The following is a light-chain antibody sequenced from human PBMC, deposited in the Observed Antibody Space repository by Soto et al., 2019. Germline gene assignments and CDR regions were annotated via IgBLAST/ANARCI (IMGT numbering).Light chain of an antibody. Sequence: DNHITQSPSTLSASVGDRVTITCRASQSISSWLAWYQQKPGKAPKLLIYKASSLESGVPSRFSGSGSGTEFTLTISSLQPDDFATYYCRQYNSYRTFGQGTKVDIK. J-gene: IGKJ1*01. V-gene: IGKV1-5*03. CDR1: QSISSW. CDR2: KAS. CDR3: RQYNSYRT.